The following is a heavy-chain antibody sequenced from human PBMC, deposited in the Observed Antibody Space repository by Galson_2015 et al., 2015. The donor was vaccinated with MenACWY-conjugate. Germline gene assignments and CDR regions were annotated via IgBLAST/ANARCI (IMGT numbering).Heavy chain of an antibody. J-gene: IGHJ6*02. Sequence: QSGAEVKKPGESLTISCKTTGYSFTTYWIAWVRQMPGTGLEWMGLISPGDSNTRYSSSFQGQVTISADKSISTAYLQWSSLKASDTAMYYCARHPPGGRGMDVWGQGTTVTVSS. CDR2: ISPGDSNT. D-gene: IGHD1-26*01. CDR1: GYSFTTYW. V-gene: IGHV5-51*01. CDR3: ARHPPGGRGMDV.